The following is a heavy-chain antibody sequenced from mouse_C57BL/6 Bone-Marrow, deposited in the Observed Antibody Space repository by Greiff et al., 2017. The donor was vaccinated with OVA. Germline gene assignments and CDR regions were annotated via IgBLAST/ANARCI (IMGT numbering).Heavy chain of an antibody. D-gene: IGHD1-1*01. J-gene: IGHJ3*01. Sequence: QVQLQQPGAELVKPGASVKVSCKASGYTFTSYWMHWVKQRPGQGLEWIGRIHPSDSDTNYNQKFKGKATLTVDKSSSTADMQLSSLTSEDSAVYYCAIGTGTTVGGFAYWGQGTLVTVSA. V-gene: IGHV1-74*01. CDR2: IHPSDSDT. CDR1: GYTFTSYW. CDR3: AIGTGTTVGGFAY.